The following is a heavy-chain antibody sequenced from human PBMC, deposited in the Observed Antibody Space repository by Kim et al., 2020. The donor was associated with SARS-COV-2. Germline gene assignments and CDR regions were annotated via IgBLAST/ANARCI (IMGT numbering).Heavy chain of an antibody. J-gene: IGHJ3*02. V-gene: IGHV4-39*01. D-gene: IGHD4-4*01. Sequence: SETLSLTCTVSGGSISSSSYYWGWIRQPPGKGLEWIGSIYYSGSTYYNPSLKSRVTISVDTSKNQFSLKLSSVTAADTAVYYCARMTTVTDAFDIWGQGTMVTVSS. CDR1: GGSISSSSYY. CDR3: ARMTTVTDAFDI. CDR2: IYYSGST.